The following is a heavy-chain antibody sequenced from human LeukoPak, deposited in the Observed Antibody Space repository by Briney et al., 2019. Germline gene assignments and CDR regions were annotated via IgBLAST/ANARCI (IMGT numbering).Heavy chain of an antibody. CDR2: ISSSSSYI. CDR1: GFTFSSYS. CDR3: ARDDSSSWRFDP. Sequence: GGSLRLSCAASGFTFSSYSMTWVRQAPGKGLEWVSSISSSSSYIYYADSVKGRFTISRDNAKNSLYLQMNSLRAEDTAVYYCARDDSSSWRFDPWGQGTLVTVSS. V-gene: IGHV3-21*01. D-gene: IGHD6-13*01. J-gene: IGHJ5*02.